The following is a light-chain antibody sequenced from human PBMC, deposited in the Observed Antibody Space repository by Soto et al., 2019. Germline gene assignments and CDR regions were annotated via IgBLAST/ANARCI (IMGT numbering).Light chain of an antibody. Sequence: EIVLTRSPGTLSLSPGERATLSCRASQSVSSSYLGWYQQKPGQAPRLLIYDASSRATGIPDRFSASGSGTDFTLTISRLEPEDFAVYYCQQYGTSPWTFGQGTKVDIK. CDR3: QQYGTSPWT. V-gene: IGKV3-20*01. J-gene: IGKJ1*01. CDR2: DAS. CDR1: QSVSSSY.